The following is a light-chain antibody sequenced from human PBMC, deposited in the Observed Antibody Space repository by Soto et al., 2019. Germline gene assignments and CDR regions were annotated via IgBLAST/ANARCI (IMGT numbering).Light chain of an antibody. CDR1: QTIETY. Sequence: DTHASLCPSSLIANVGNIVTIPCRAGQTIETYLHWYQQRPGRAPKLLLSTATSWQSGAPSRFNGSQSGADFTLTISSLQPEDFATYFCQQSYITWTFAQGTMV. CDR2: TAT. V-gene: IGKV1-39*01. CDR3: QQSYITWT. J-gene: IGKJ1*01.